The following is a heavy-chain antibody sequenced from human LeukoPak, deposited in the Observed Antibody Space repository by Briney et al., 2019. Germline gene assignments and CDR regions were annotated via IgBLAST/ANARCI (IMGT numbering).Heavy chain of an antibody. V-gene: IGHV1-3*04. D-gene: IGHD4-17*01. J-gene: IGHJ4*02. CDR1: GYTFSMNV. CDR2: INTGTGKT. CDR3: ARAKDMTTVTAPGY. Sequence: ASVKVSCKTSGYTFSMNVIHWMCQAPGQRLEWMGWINTGTGKTKYSQKFQGRVTITRDTSASTAYMELSSLRSEDTAVYYCARAKDMTTVTAPGYWGQGTLVTVSS.